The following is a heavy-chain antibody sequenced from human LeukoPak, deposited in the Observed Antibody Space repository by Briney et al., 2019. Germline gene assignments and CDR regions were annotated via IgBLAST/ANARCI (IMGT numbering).Heavy chain of an antibody. V-gene: IGHV3-30*18. J-gene: IGHJ4*02. CDR2: ISYDVSNK. CDR3: AKAKRDYYGSGSYYDYFDY. D-gene: IGHD3-10*01. CDR1: GFTFSSYG. Sequence: GRSLRLSCAASGFTFSSYGMHWVRQAPGKGLEWVAVISYDVSNKYYADSVKGRFTISRDNSKNTLYLQMNSLRAEDTAVYYCAKAKRDYYGSGSYYDYFDYWGQGTLVTVSS.